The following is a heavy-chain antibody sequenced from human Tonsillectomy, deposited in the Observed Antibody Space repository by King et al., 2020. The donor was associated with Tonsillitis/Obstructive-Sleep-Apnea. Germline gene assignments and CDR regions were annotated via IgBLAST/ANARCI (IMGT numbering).Heavy chain of an antibody. D-gene: IGHD1-26*01. J-gene: IGHJ6*03. CDR2: IYWDDDK. CDR3: AHSPPLSGTYYYYYYYMDV. Sequence: TLKESGPTLVKPTQTLTLTCTFSGFALSNSGVSVGWIRQPPGKALEWLALIYWDDDKRYSPSLKSRLNITKDTSKNQVVLTMSDMDPVDTATYYCAHSPPLSGTYYYYYYYMDVWGKGTTVTVSS. V-gene: IGHV2-5*02. CDR1: GFALSNSGVS.